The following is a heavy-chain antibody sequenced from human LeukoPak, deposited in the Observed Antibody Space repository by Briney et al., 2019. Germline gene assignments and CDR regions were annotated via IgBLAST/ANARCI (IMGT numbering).Heavy chain of an antibody. J-gene: IGHJ4*02. Sequence: SQTLSLTCAVSGGSISSYYWSWIRQPPGKGLEWIGFIYYSGSTNYNPSLKSRVTISVDTSKNQFSLKLSSVTAADTAVYYCASPGIVAAGTDRGFDYWGQGALVTVSS. CDR2: IYYSGST. V-gene: IGHV4-59*01. CDR3: ASPGIVAAGTDRGFDY. CDR1: GGSISSYY. D-gene: IGHD6-13*01.